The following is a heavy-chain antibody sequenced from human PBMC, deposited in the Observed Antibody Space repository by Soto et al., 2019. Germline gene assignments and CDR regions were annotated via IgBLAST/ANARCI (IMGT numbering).Heavy chain of an antibody. CDR3: ARHGSSSWEYFDP. J-gene: IGHJ4*02. V-gene: IGHV5-51*01. CDR2: IYPGDSDT. D-gene: IGHD6-13*01. Sequence: GESLKISCKGSGYSFSTYWIAWVRQMPGKGLEWMGIIYPGDSDTRYSPSFQGQVSISADKSISTAYLQWSSLKASDTAMYYCARHGSSSWEYFDPWGQGTLVTVSS. CDR1: GYSFSTYW.